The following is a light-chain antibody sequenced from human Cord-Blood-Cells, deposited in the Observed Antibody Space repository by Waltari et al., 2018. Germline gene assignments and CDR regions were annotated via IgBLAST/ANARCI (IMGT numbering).Light chain of an antibody. CDR3: QQYNNWPPLT. CDR2: GAS. J-gene: IGKJ4*01. CDR1: QSVSSN. V-gene: IGKV3-15*01. Sequence: EIVMTQSPATLSVSPGERATLPCRASQSVSSNLAWYQQKPGQAPRLLIYGASTRAPGIPARFSGSGSGTEFTLTISSLQSEDFAFYYCQQYNNWPPLTFGGGTKVEIK.